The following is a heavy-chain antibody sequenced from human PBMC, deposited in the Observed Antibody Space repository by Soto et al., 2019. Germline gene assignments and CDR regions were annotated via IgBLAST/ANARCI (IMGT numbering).Heavy chain of an antibody. CDR2: IDPSDSQT. D-gene: IGHD6-13*01. Sequence: GESLKISCKGSGYSFAGYWITWVRQKPGKGLEWMGRIDPSDSQTYYSPSFQGQVTISADKSISTAYLQWSSLKASDSAMFYCARKDIAGNSVDFWGQGTLVTVSS. V-gene: IGHV5-10-1*04. CDR1: GYSFAGYW. CDR3: ARKDIAGNSVDF. J-gene: IGHJ4*02.